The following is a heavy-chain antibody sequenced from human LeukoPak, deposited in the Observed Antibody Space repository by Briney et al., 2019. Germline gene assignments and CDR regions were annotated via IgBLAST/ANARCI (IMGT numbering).Heavy chain of an antibody. CDR2: ISGSGGST. Sequence: PGGSLRLSCAASGFTFSSYAMSWVRQAPGKGLEWVSAISGSGGSTYYADSVKGRFTISRDNSKNTLYLQMGSLRAEDMAVYYCARDWTSGIVGATAIDWGQGTLVTVSS. J-gene: IGHJ4*02. V-gene: IGHV3-23*01. D-gene: IGHD1-26*01. CDR1: GFTFSSYA. CDR3: ARDWTSGIVGATAID.